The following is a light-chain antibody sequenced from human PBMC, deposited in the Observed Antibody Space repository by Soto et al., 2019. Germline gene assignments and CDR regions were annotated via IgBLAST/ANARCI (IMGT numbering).Light chain of an antibody. CDR2: DAS. J-gene: IGKJ5*01. CDR1: QSVSSH. CDR3: QNYHGGPIT. V-gene: IGKV3-15*01. Sequence: EIVFTQSPATLSLSPGERATLSCRASQSVSSHLAWYQHKPGQAPRLLFYDASTRATGIPASFSGSGSGTEFTLTISSLQSEDFAVYDCQNYHGGPITVGQGTRREIK.